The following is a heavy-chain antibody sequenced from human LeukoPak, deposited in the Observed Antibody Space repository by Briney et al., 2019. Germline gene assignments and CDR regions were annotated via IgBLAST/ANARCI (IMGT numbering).Heavy chain of an antibody. J-gene: IGHJ5*02. V-gene: IGHV4-34*01. CDR1: GGSFSGYY. CDR3: ARGRIKPHYDFWSSYYLGFDP. CDR2: INLSGCT. D-gene: IGHD3-3*01. Sequence: SETLSLTCAVYGGSFSGYYWSWIRQPPGKGLEWIGEINLSGCTNYNPPLKSRVTISVDTSKNQLSLMLSSVTAADTAVYSCARGRIKPHYDFWSSYYLGFDPWGQGTLVTVSS.